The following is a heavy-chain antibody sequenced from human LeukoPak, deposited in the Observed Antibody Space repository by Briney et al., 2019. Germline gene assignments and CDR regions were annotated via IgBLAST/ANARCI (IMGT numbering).Heavy chain of an antibody. Sequence: GGSLRLSCAASGFTFSSYAMHWVRQAPGKGLEWVAVISYDGSNKYYADSVKGRFTISRDNSKNTLYLQMSSLRAEDTAVYYCARGRIVVVAVDAFDIWGQGTMVTVSS. D-gene: IGHD2-15*01. CDR1: GFTFSSYA. CDR3: ARGRIVVVAVDAFDI. CDR2: ISYDGSNK. V-gene: IGHV3-30*04. J-gene: IGHJ3*02.